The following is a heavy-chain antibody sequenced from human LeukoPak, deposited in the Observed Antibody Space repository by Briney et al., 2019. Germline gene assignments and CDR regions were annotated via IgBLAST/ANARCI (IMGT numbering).Heavy chain of an antibody. Sequence: ASVKVSCKASGYTFTGYYMHWVRQAPGQGLEWMGRINPNSGGTNYAQKFQGRVTMTRDTSIGTADMELSRLRSDDTAVYYCARVQGGYSSGFSEPFDPWGQGTLVTVSS. D-gene: IGHD6-25*01. CDR3: ARVQGGYSSGFSEPFDP. CDR1: GYTFTGYY. V-gene: IGHV1-2*06. J-gene: IGHJ5*02. CDR2: INPNSGGT.